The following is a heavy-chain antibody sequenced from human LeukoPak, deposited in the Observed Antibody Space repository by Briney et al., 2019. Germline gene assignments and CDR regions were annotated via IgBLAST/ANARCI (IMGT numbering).Heavy chain of an antibody. CDR1: GYTFTTYG. J-gene: IGHJ1*01. CDR2: ISGYNGNT. D-gene: IGHD1-26*01. Sequence: GASVKVSCKASGYTFTTYGISWVRQAPGQGLEWMGWISGYNGNTKYAQKLQGRVTLTTDTATSTAYMDLKSLGSDDTAVYYCARDQMGGTYYGYFQHWGQGTLVTVSS. V-gene: IGHV1-18*01. CDR3: ARDQMGGTYYGYFQH.